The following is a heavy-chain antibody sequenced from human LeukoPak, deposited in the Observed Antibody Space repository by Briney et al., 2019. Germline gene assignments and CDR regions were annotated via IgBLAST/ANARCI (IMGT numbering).Heavy chain of an antibody. CDR2: ISGSGGST. CDR1: GFTFSSYA. CDR3: AKIPDNSVWYEFDY. D-gene: IGHD6-19*01. V-gene: IGHV3-23*01. J-gene: IGHJ4*02. Sequence: GGSLRLSCAAPGFTFSSYATSWVRQAPGKGLEWVSAISGSGGSTYYADSVKGRFTISRDNSKNTLYLQMNGLRAEDTAVYYCAKIPDNSVWYEFDYWGQGTLVTVSS.